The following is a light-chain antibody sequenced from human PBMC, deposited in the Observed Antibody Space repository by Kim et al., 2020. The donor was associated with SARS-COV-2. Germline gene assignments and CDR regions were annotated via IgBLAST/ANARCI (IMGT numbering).Light chain of an antibody. V-gene: IGKV1-12*01. CDR1: QDVNKW. J-gene: IGKJ1*01. Sequence: DIQMTQSPSSVSASLGDRIIITCRASQDVNKWLAWYQQKPGKAPKALIYAASSLQSGVSSRFSGSGSGTTFTLTINSLQPEDLAMYYCQQSDIFPWTFGQETKVDIK. CDR3: QQSDIFPWT. CDR2: AAS.